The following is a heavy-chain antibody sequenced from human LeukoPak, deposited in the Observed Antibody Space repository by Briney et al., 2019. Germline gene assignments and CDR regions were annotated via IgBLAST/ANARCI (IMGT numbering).Heavy chain of an antibody. CDR1: GGSISSYY. D-gene: IGHD5-18*01. CDR3: ARGGTFDLQLWLEGYDY. V-gene: IGHV4-59*01. Sequence: SETLSLTCTVSGGSISSYYWSWIRQPPGKGLEWIGYIYDSGSTNYNPSLKSRVTISVDTSKNQFSLKLSSVTAADTAVYYCARGGTFDLQLWLEGYDYWGQGTLVTVSS. J-gene: IGHJ4*02. CDR2: IYDSGST.